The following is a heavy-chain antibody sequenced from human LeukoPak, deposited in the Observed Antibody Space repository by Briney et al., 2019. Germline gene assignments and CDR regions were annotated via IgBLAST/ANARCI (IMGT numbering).Heavy chain of an antibody. D-gene: IGHD6-13*01. CDR3: AKDGTHSAYSINDY. J-gene: IGHJ4*02. CDR1: GFTFSNYA. CDR2: IVGSGDST. Sequence: GGSLRLSCAASGFTFSNYATNWVRQAPGKGLEWVSTIVGSGDSTYYADSVKGRFTISRDNSKNTLYLQMNSLRAEDTAIYYCAKDGTHSAYSINDYWGQGTLVTVS. V-gene: IGHV3-23*01.